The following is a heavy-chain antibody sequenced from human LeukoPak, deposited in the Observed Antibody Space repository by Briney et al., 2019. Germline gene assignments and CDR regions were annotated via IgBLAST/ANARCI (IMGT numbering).Heavy chain of an antibody. CDR3: ARVPSGYYDILTGYPYWYFDL. CDR1: GGSISSYY. D-gene: IGHD3-9*01. J-gene: IGHJ2*01. Sequence: SETLSLTCAVSGGSISSYYWSWIRQPPGKGLEWIGYIYYSGSTNYNPSFMSRVTISVDTSKNQFSLKLSSVTAADTAMYYCARVPSGYYDILTGYPYWYFDLWGRGTLVTVSS. V-gene: IGHV4-59*01. CDR2: IYYSGST.